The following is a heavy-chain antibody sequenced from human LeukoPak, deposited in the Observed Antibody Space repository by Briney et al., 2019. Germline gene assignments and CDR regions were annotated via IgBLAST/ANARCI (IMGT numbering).Heavy chain of an antibody. J-gene: IGHJ4*02. CDR2: IIPIFGTA. CDR1: GGTFSSYA. V-gene: IGHV1-69*06. CDR3: ATLDYYDSSAYYSDY. D-gene: IGHD3-22*01. Sequence: SVKVSCKASGGTFSSYAISWVRQAPGQGLEWMGGIIPIFGTANYAQKFQGRVTITADKSTSTAYMELSSLRSEDTAVYYCATLDYYDSSAYYSDYWGQGTLVTVSS.